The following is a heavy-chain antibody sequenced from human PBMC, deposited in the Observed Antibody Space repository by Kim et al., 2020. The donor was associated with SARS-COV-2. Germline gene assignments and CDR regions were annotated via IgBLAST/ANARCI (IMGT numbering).Heavy chain of an antibody. Sequence: GGSLRLSCAASGFTFSSYAMSWVRQAPGKGLEWVSAISGSGGSTYYADSVKGRFTISRDNSKNTLYLQMNSLRAEDTAVYYCANSKGPGSYYIRPLDYWGQGTLVTVSS. J-gene: IGHJ4*02. CDR1: GFTFSSYA. V-gene: IGHV3-23*01. D-gene: IGHD1-26*01. CDR2: ISGSGGST. CDR3: ANSKGPGSYYIRPLDY.